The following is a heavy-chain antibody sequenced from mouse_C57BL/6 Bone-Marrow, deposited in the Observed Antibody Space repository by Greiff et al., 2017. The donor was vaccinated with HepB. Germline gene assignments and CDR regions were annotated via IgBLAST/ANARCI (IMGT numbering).Heavy chain of an antibody. CDR2: INPNNGGT. CDR3: ERRGVGY. D-gene: IGHD1-1*01. J-gene: IGHJ2*01. CDR1: GYTFTDYY. V-gene: IGHV1-26*01. Sequence: EVQLQQSGPELVKPGASVKISCKASGYTFTDYYMNWVKQSHGKSLEWIGDINPNNGGTSYNQKFKGKATLTVDKSSSTAYMELRSLTSEDSAVYYCERRGVGYWGQGTTLTVSS.